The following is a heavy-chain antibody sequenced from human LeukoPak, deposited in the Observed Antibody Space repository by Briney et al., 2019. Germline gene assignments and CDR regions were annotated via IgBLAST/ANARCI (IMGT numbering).Heavy chain of an antibody. D-gene: IGHD2-8*01. J-gene: IGHJ4*02. Sequence: SETLSLTCTISGGSITSSGYYWGWIRQPPGRGLEWIGSIHYSGTTYCNPSLQSRVTISIDTSRTQFSLRLRSVTAADTAIYYCARPDINWGQGTLVTVSS. CDR1: GGSITSSGYY. V-gene: IGHV4-39*01. CDR2: IHYSGTT. CDR3: ARPDIN.